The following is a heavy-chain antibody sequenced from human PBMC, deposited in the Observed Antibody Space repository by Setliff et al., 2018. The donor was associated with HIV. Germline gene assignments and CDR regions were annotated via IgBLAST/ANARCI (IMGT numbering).Heavy chain of an antibody. CDR3: ARAPPGIQNDAFDV. Sequence: SETLSLTCSVSGGSISSGSDYWTWIRQPAGKGPEWIGQIYTNGYTNNNPSLKSRVTISVDTSKNQFSLRLTSVTAADTAVYYCARAPPGIQNDAFDVWGQGTMVTVSS. CDR1: GGSISSGSDY. V-gene: IGHV4-61*09. J-gene: IGHJ3*01. CDR2: IYTNGYT.